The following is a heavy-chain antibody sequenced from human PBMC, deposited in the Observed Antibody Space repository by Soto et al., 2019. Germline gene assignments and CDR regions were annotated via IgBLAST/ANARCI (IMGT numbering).Heavy chain of an antibody. V-gene: IGHV1-2*02. J-gene: IGHJ6*02. CDR2: INPNSGGT. CDR1: GYTFTGYY. CDR3: ARDGPIALRWYYYYGMDG. D-gene: IGHD6-13*01. Sequence: QGQLVQSGAEVKKPGASVKVSCKASGYTFTGYYMHWVRQAPGQGLEGIGWINPNSGGTNYAQKFQGRVTMTRDTSISTAYMELSRLRSDDTAVYYCARDGPIALRWYYYYGMDGWGQGNTVTFSS.